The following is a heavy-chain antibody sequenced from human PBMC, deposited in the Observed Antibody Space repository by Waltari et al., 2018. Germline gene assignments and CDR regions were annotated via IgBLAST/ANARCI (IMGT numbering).Heavy chain of an antibody. CDR3: AKGTIFAGALDY. CDR1: GVTVRRSY. Sequence: EVHLVETGGGLIQPGGSLRLSCAVSGVTVRRSYMSWVRQAPGKGLEWVSYLSAGGDTYFAGSLQGRVTISRDDSKNSLFLQMNSLSAADTAVYYCAKGTIFAGALDYWGQGALVTVSS. CDR2: LSAGGDT. J-gene: IGHJ4*02. D-gene: IGHD3-3*02. V-gene: IGHV3-53*02.